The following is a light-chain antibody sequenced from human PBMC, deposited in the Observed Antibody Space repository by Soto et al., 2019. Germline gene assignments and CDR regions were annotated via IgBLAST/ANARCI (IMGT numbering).Light chain of an antibody. V-gene: IGLV1-40*01. J-gene: IGLJ1*01. CDR1: SSNIGAGFD. Sequence: QSALTQPPSVSGAPGQRVTISCTGSSSNIGAGFDVHWYQQLPGTAPKLLIFGNNNRPSGVPDRFSGSKSGTSASLAITGLQAEDEGDYYCQSFDNNLRRVFGPGTKLTVL. CDR3: QSFDNNLRRV. CDR2: GNN.